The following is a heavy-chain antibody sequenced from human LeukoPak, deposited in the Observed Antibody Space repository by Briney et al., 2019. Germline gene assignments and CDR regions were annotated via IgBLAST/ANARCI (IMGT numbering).Heavy chain of an antibody. CDR1: GFTFSSYS. CDR2: ISSISSYI. Sequence: KPGGSLRLSCAASGFTFSSYSMNWVRQAPGKGLEWVSSISSISSYIYYADSVKGRFTISRDNAKNSLYLQMNSLRAEDTAVYYCARDMGGILTGYYPAYFDYWGQGTLVTVSS. CDR3: ARDMGGILTGYYPAYFDY. V-gene: IGHV3-21*01. D-gene: IGHD3-9*01. J-gene: IGHJ4*02.